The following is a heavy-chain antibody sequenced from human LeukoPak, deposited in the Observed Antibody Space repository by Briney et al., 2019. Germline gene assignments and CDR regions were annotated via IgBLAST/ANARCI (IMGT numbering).Heavy chain of an antibody. J-gene: IGHJ4*02. CDR2: ISSNGGST. Sequence: PGGSLSLSCSASGFTFSSYAMHWVRQAPGKGLEYVSAISSNGGSTYYADSVKGRFTISRDNSKNTLYLQMSSLRAEDTAVYYCVKDRAYSSGWLVGGYYFDYWGQGTLVTVSS. CDR1: GFTFSSYA. V-gene: IGHV3-64D*06. D-gene: IGHD6-19*01. CDR3: VKDRAYSSGWLVGGYYFDY.